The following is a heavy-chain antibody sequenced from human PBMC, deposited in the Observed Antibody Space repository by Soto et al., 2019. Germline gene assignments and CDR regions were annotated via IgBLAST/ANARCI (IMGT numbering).Heavy chain of an antibody. CDR2: IYYSGST. D-gene: IGHD6-19*01. V-gene: IGHV4-59*08. CDR1: GGSISSYY. CDR3: ARLESSVNYYYYYYMDV. Sequence: LSETLSLTCTVSGGSISSYYWSWIRQPPGKGLEWIGYIYYSGSTNYNPSLKSRVTISVDTSKNQFSLKLSSVTAADTAVYYCARLESSVNYYYYYYMDVWGKGTTVTVSS. J-gene: IGHJ6*03.